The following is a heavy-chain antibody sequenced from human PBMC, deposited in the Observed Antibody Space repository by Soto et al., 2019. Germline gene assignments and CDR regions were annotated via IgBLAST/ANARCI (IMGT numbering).Heavy chain of an antibody. D-gene: IGHD4-17*01. CDR1: GYTFTGYY. CDR3: ARGGETTVTTDWFDP. V-gene: IGHV1-2*04. J-gene: IGHJ5*02. Sequence: QVQLVQSGAEVKKPGASVKVSCKASGYTFTGYYMHWVRQAPGQGLEWMGWINPNSGDTNYAQKFQGWVTMTRDTSISTAYMELSRLRSDDTAVYYCARGGETTVTTDWFDPWGQGTLVTVSS. CDR2: INPNSGDT.